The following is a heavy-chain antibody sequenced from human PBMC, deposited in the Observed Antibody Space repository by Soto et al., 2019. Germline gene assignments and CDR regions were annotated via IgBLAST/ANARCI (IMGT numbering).Heavy chain of an antibody. CDR1: GGSFSSCDHC. CDR2: MSHGGPT. D-gene: IGHD3-16*01. CDR3: AREPLVEEVTSRYFDF. V-gene: IGHV4-30-4*01. J-gene: IGHJ4*02. Sequence: KTSETLSLTCTVSGGSFSSCDHCWIWVRQRPRKGLELTGYMSHGGPTSYSPSLRSRVTLSLDTSKNSFSLKLSSLTAADTAVYYCAREPLVEEVTSRYFDFWGQGILVTVSS.